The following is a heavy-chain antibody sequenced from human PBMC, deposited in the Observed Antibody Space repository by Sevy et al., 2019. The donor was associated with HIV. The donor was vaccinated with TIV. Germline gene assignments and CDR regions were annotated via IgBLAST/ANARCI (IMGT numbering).Heavy chain of an antibody. V-gene: IGHV3-30*02. CDR2: IRYDGSNK. D-gene: IGHD3-3*01. CDR3: AKDGITIFGVANSAGMDV. J-gene: IGHJ6*02. Sequence: GGSLRLSCAASGFTFSSYGMHWVRQAPGKGLEWVAFIRYDGSNKYYADSVKGRFTISRDNSKNTPYLQMNSLRAEDTAVYYCAKDGITIFGVANSAGMDVWGQGTTVTVSS. CDR1: GFTFSSYG.